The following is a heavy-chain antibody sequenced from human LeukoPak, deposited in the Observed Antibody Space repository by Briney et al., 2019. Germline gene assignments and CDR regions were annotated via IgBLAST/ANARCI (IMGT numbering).Heavy chain of an antibody. CDR1: GFTFDDYA. CDR3: AKDSNGGVSYYDY. D-gene: IGHD2-8*01. Sequence: GGSLRLSCAASGFTFDDYAMHWVRQAPGKGLEWVSSISWNSGSIGYADSVKGRFTISRDNAKNSLYLQMNSLRAEDTALYYCAKDSNGGVSYYDYWGQGTRVTVSS. V-gene: IGHV3-9*01. J-gene: IGHJ4*02. CDR2: ISWNSGSI.